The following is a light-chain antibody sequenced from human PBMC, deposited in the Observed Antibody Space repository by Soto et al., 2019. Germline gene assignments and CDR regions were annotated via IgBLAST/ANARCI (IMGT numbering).Light chain of an antibody. Sequence: DIQMTQSPSTQSASVGDRVVITCLASQSISNWLAWYQQRPGRAPKRLIYATFTLQSGVPSRFSGSGSGTDYTLTISSLQPEDFATYYCQQSYNTPQTFGQGTKVDIK. J-gene: IGKJ1*01. CDR1: QSISNW. CDR3: QQSYNTPQT. CDR2: ATF. V-gene: IGKV1-39*01.